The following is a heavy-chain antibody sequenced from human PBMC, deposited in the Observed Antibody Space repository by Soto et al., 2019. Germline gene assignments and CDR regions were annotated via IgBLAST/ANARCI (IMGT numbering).Heavy chain of an antibody. CDR2: ISSSGSTI. J-gene: IGHJ6*02. CDR3: ARAEVEQLVRMLDYYYGMDV. V-gene: IGHV3-11*01. Sequence: LRLSCAASGFTFIDYYISWIRQAPGKGLEWVSYISSSGSTIYYADSVKGRFTISRDNAKNSLYLQMNSLRAEDTAVYYCARAEVEQLVRMLDYYYGMDVWGQGTTVT. CDR1: GFTFIDYY. D-gene: IGHD6-13*01.